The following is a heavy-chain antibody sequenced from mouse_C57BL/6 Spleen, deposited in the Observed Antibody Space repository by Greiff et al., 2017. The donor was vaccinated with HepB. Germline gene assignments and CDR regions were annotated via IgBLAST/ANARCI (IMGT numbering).Heavy chain of an antibody. CDR2: FYPGSGSI. CDR3: ARHEDKGIITTVLVDY. CDR1: GYTFTEYT. D-gene: IGHD1-1*01. V-gene: IGHV1-62-2*01. J-gene: IGHJ2*01. Sequence: VQLQQSGAELVKPGASVKLSCKASGYTFTEYTIHWVKQRSGQGLEWIGWFYPGSGSIKYNEKFKDKATLTADKSSSTVYMELSRLTSEDSAVYFGARHEDKGIITTVLVDYWGQGTTLTVSS.